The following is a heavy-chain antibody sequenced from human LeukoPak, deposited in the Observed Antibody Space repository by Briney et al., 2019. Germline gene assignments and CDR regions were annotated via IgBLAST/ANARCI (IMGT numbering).Heavy chain of an antibody. CDR2: INSDGSST. V-gene: IGHV3-74*01. CDR3: ARGRRPDAFDS. CDR1: GFTFSSYW. Sequence: GGSLRLSCAASGFTFSSYWMHWVRQAPGKGLVWVSRINSDGSSTIYADSVKGRFTISRDNAKNSLYLQMNSLRAEDTAVYYCARGRRPDAFDSWGQGTRVTVSS. J-gene: IGHJ3*02.